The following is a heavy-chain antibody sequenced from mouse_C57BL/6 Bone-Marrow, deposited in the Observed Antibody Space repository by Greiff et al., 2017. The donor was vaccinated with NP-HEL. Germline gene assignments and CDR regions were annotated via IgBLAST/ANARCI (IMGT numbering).Heavy chain of an antibody. Sequence: VQLKQSGAELVKPGASVKLSCTASGFNIKDYYMHWVKQRTEQGLEWIGRIDPEDGETKSAPKFQGKATITADTSSNTAYLQLSSLTSEDTAVYYCARTFVHWLRAMDYWGQGTSVTVSS. CDR2: IDPEDGET. J-gene: IGHJ4*01. CDR3: ARTFVHWLRAMDY. CDR1: GFNIKDYY. V-gene: IGHV14-2*01. D-gene: IGHD2-2*01.